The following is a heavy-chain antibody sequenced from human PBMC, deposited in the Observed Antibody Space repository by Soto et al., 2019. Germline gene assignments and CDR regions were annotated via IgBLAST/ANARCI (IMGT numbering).Heavy chain of an antibody. Sequence: SETLSLTCTVSGDSIRSSSYWGWIRQPPGKGLEWIGSIYSTGNTYYNPSLNSQVTISVDTSKNQFSLNVISVTAADTAVYYCRRSSRHSTDVWGQGTTVTVSS. V-gene: IGHV4-39*01. D-gene: IGHD6-13*01. CDR2: IYSTGNT. J-gene: IGHJ6*02. CDR1: GDSIRSSSY. CDR3: RRSSRHSTDV.